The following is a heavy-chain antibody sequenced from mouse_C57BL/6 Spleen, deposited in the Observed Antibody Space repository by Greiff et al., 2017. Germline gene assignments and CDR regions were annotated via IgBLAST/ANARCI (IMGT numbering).Heavy chain of an antibody. CDR1: GFTFSDYY. CDR3: ARENYSNYDYAMDY. Sequence: EVKLVESEGGLVQPGSSMKLSCTASGFTFSDYYMAWVRQVPDKGLEWVANINYDGSSTYYLDSLKSRFIISRDNAKNILYLQMSSLKSEDTATYYCARENYSNYDYAMDYWGQGTSVTVSS. V-gene: IGHV5-16*01. J-gene: IGHJ4*01. D-gene: IGHD2-5*01. CDR2: INYDGSST.